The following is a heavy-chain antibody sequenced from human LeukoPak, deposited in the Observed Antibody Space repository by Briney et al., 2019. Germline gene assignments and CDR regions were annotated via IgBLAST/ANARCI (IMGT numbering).Heavy chain of an antibody. CDR1: GGSISSYY. CDR2: IYYSGST. J-gene: IGHJ4*02. CDR3: ARGGYSYGYYFDY. D-gene: IGHD5-18*01. Sequence: PSETLSLTCTVSGGSISSYYWSWIRQPPGKGLEWIGYIYYSGSTNYNPSLKSRVTISVDTSKNQFSLKLSSVTAADTAVYYCARGGYSYGYYFDYWSQGTLVTVSS. V-gene: IGHV4-59*01.